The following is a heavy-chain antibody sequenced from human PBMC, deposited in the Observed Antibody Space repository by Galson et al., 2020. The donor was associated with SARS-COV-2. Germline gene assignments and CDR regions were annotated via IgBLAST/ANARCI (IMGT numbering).Heavy chain of an antibody. D-gene: IGHD3-22*01. Sequence: GGSLRPSCTAPGFTLGDYAMSWFRQAPGKGREWVGFIRSKAYGGTTEYAASVKGRFTISRDDSKSIAYLQMNSLKTEDTAVYYCTRDLSSGYYYDPYYAFDIWGQGTMVTVSS. J-gene: IGHJ3*02. V-gene: IGHV3-49*03. CDR3: TRDLSSGYYYDPYYAFDI. CDR1: GFTLGDYA. CDR2: IRSKAYGGTT.